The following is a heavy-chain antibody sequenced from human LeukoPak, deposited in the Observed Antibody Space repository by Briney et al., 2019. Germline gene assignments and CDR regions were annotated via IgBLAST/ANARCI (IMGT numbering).Heavy chain of an antibody. V-gene: IGHV1-2*02. CDR3: ARGGLLLWFGESFDY. D-gene: IGHD3-10*01. CDR2: INPNSGGT. Sequence: EASVKVSCKASGYTFTGYYMHWARQAPGQGLEWMGWINPNSGGTNYAQKFQGRVTMTRDTSISTAYMELSRLRAEDTAVYYCARGGLLLWFGESFDYWGQGTLVTVSS. CDR1: GYTFTGYY. J-gene: IGHJ4*02.